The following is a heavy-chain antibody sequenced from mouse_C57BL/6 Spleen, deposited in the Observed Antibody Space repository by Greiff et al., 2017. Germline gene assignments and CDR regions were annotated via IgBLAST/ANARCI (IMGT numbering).Heavy chain of an antibody. V-gene: IGHV5-9-1*02. D-gene: IGHD2-4*01. CDR1: GFTFSSYA. CDR3: TRVYDYDEGFAY. CDR2: ISSGCDYI. J-gene: IGHJ3*01. Sequence: EVQLVESGEGLVKPGGSLKLSCAASGFTFSSYAMSWVRQTPEKRLEWVAYISSGCDYIYYADTVKGRFTISRDNARNTLYLQMSSLKSEDTAMYYCTRVYDYDEGFAYWGQGTLVTVSA.